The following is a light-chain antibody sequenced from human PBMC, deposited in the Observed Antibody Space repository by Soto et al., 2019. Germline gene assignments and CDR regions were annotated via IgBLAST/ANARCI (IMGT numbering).Light chain of an antibody. CDR2: KAS. J-gene: IGKJ1*01. CDR3: QQYNNWRT. V-gene: IGKV1-5*03. Sequence: DIQMTQSPSTLSGSVGDRVTITCRASQTISSWLAWYQQKPGKAPKLLIYKASTLKSGVPSRFSGSGSGTEFTLTISSLQPEDFAPYYCQQYNNWRTFGQVPTV. CDR1: QTISSW.